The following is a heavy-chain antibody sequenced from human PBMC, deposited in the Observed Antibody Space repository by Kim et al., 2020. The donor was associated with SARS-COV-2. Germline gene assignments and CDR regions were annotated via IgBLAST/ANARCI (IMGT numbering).Heavy chain of an antibody. V-gene: IGHV7-4-1*02. CDR1: GYTFTSYA. D-gene: IGHD3-10*01. CDR2: INTNTGNP. Sequence: ASVKVSCKASGYTFTSYAMNWVRQAPGQGLEWMGWINTNTGNPTYAQGFTGRFVFSLDTSVSTAYLQISSLKAEDTAVYYCARGTDILLWFGEFSGMDVWGQGTTVTVSS. J-gene: IGHJ6*02. CDR3: ARGTDILLWFGEFSGMDV.